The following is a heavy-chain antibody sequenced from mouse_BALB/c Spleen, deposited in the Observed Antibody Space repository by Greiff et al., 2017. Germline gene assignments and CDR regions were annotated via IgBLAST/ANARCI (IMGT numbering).Heavy chain of an antibody. Sequence: VQLQQSGTVLARPGASVKMSCKASGYSFTSYWMHWVKQRPGQGLEWIGAIYPGNSDTSYNQKFKGKAKLTAVTSASTAYMELSSLTNEDSAVYYCTRKLITTAPYFDYWGQGTTLTVSS. CDR3: TRKLITTAPYFDY. CDR2: IYPGNSDT. J-gene: IGHJ2*01. D-gene: IGHD1-1*01. CDR1: GYSFTSYW. V-gene: IGHV1-5*01.